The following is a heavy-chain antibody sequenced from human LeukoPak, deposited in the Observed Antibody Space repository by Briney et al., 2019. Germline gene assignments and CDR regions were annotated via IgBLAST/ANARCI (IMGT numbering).Heavy chain of an antibody. D-gene: IGHD2-2*01. Sequence: SVKVSCKASGVTFSSYAISWGRQAPGQGLEWMRRIIPILGIANYAQKFQCRVTITGDKSTSTAYMELSSLRSEDTAVYYCARDPQTIVVVPAAPPYYYYGMDVWGQGTTVTVSS. CDR2: IIPILGIA. V-gene: IGHV1-69*04. CDR1: GVTFSSYA. J-gene: IGHJ6*02. CDR3: ARDPQTIVVVPAAPPYYYYGMDV.